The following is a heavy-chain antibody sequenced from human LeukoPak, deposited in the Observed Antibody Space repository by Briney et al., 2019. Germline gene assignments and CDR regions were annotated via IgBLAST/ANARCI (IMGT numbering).Heavy chain of an antibody. CDR1: GGSISSSSYY. Sequence: PSETLSLTCTVSGGSISSSSYYWGWIRQPPGKGLKWIGTIYYSGGTYYNPSLKSRVTISVDTSKNQFSLKLSSVTAADTAVYYCARSDILNAFHIWGQGTMVTVSS. J-gene: IGHJ3*02. CDR3: ARSDILNAFHI. CDR2: IYYSGGT. V-gene: IGHV4-39*01. D-gene: IGHD3-9*01.